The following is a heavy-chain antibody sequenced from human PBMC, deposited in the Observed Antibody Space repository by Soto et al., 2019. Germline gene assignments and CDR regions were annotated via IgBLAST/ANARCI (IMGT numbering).Heavy chain of an antibody. CDR2: ISNSGSS. D-gene: IGHD3-22*01. V-gene: IGHV4-31*03. J-gene: IGHJ4*02. Sequence: SETLSLTCTVSAVSISNDGYFWTWIRQRPGKGPEWIGYISNSGSSNSNPALKSRLTISIDTSKNQFSLKLSSVTAADTAVYYCARGPRYYDSSGYYYFDYWGQGTLVTVSS. CDR3: ARGPRYYDSSGYYYFDY. CDR1: AVSISNDGYF.